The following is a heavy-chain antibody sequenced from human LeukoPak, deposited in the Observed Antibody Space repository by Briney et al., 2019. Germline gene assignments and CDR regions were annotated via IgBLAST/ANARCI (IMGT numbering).Heavy chain of an antibody. CDR2: ISYDGSNK. V-gene: IGHV3-30-3*01. J-gene: IGHJ6*02. Sequence: GGSLRLSCAASGFTFSSYAVHWVRQAPGKGLEWVAVISYDGSNKYYADSVKGRFTISRDNSKNTLYLQMNSLRAEDTAVYYCARDPAPYSSSWYQGYYYGMDVWGQGTTVTVSS. D-gene: IGHD6-13*01. CDR3: ARDPAPYSSSWYQGYYYGMDV. CDR1: GFTFSSYA.